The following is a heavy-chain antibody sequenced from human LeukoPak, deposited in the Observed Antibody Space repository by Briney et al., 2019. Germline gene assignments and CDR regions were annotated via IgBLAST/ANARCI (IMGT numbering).Heavy chain of an antibody. V-gene: IGHV3-48*04. Sequence: GGSLRLSCAASGFTFSSYSLNWVREAPGKGVEWISYISSGRGTIYYTDCVRGRFTSSRDNARNSMYLQMNSLRAEDTAVYYCARLTRAGYCSGGSCYPDYWYFDLWGRGTLVTVSS. J-gene: IGHJ2*01. CDR2: ISSGRGTI. CDR1: GFTFSSYS. D-gene: IGHD2-15*01. CDR3: ARLTRAGYCSGGSCYPDYWYFDL.